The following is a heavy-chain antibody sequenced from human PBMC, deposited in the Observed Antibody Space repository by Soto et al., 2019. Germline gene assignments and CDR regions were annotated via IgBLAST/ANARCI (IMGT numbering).Heavy chain of an antibody. J-gene: IGHJ6*02. Sequence: QVQLVESGGGVVQPGRSLRLSCAASGFTFSSYAMHWVRQAPGKGLEWVAVISYDGSNKYYADSVKGRFTISRDNSKNTLYLQMNSLRAEDTAVYYCARAGSGGMDVWGQGTTVTVSS. CDR2: ISYDGSNK. CDR3: ARAGSGGMDV. D-gene: IGHD7-27*01. V-gene: IGHV3-30-3*01. CDR1: GFTFSSYA.